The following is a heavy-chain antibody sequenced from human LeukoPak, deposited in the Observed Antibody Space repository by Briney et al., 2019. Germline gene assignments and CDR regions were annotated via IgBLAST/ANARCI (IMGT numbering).Heavy chain of an antibody. J-gene: IGHJ4*02. CDR1: GGSFSGYY. CDR3: ATTVVTKSSRVSYFDY. CDR2: SNHSGST. Sequence: SETLSLTCAVYGGSFSGYYWSWIRQPPGKGLEWIGESNHSGSTNYNPSLKSRVTISVDTSKNQFSLKLSSVTAADTAVYYCATTVVTKSSRVSYFDYWGQGTLVTVSS. V-gene: IGHV4-34*01. D-gene: IGHD4-23*01.